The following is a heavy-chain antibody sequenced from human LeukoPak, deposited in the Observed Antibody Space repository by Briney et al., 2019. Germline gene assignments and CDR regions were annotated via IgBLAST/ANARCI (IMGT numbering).Heavy chain of an antibody. J-gene: IGHJ4*02. CDR3: ARAKDPYRHWDD. CDR2: ISGSGGST. D-gene: IGHD1-14*01. V-gene: IGHV3-23*01. Sequence: PGGSLRLSCAASGFTFSSYAMSWVRQAPGKGLEWVSAISGSGGSTYYADSVKGRFTISRDNSKNTLYLQMNSLRAEDTAVYYCARAKDPYRHWDDWGQGTLVTVSS. CDR1: GFTFSSYA.